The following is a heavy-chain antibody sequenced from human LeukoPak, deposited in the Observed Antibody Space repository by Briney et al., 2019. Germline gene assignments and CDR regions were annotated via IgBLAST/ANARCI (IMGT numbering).Heavy chain of an antibody. CDR2: FDPEDGET. V-gene: IGHV1-24*01. D-gene: IGHD5-12*01. CDR3: ATDSPISSGYGYYFDY. CDR1: GYTLTELS. J-gene: IGHJ4*02. Sequence: ASVTVSCTVSGYTLTELSMHWVRQAPGKGLEWMGGFDPEDGETIYAQKFQGRVTMTEDTSTDTAYMELSSLRSEDTAVYYCATDSPISSGYGYYFDYWGQGTLVTVSS.